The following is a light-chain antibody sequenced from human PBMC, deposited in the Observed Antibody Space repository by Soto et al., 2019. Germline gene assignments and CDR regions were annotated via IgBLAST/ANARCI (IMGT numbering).Light chain of an antibody. CDR1: QSVSNY. J-gene: IGKJ5*01. Sequence: EIVLTQSPATLSLSPGERATLSCRASQSVSNYLAWYQQKPGQAPRLLIYDASNRATGIPARFSGSGSGTDFTLTIISLEPEDFAVYYCQHRSNSPPSTFGQETRLEIK. CDR3: QHRSNSPPST. V-gene: IGKV3-11*01. CDR2: DAS.